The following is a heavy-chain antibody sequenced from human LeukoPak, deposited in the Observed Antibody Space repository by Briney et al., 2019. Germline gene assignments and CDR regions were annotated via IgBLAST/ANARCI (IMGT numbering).Heavy chain of an antibody. CDR2: ISTGSSYI. CDR1: GFTFSTYS. V-gene: IGHV3-21*01. Sequence: GGSLRLSCAASGFTFSTYSMHWVRQAPGKGLEWVSSISTGSSYIYSADSVKGRFTISRDNAKNTLYLQMNSLRAEDTAVYYCARGEHYYDSSGYRDAFDIWGQGTMVTVSS. CDR3: ARGEHYYDSSGYRDAFDI. J-gene: IGHJ3*02. D-gene: IGHD3-22*01.